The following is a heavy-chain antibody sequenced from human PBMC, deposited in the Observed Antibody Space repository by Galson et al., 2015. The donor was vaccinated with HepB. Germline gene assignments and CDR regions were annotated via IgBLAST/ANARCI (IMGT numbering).Heavy chain of an antibody. CDR3: ARVLPERRRDGYNLVVGGAPDY. V-gene: IGHV1-46*03. D-gene: IGHD5-24*01. Sequence: SVKVSCKASGYTFTSYYMHWVRQAPGQGLEWMGIINPSGGSTSYAQKFQGRVTMTRDTSTSTVYMELSSLRSEDTAVYYCARVLPERRRDGYNLVVGGAPDYWGQGTLVTVSS. J-gene: IGHJ4*02. CDR1: GYTFTSYY. CDR2: INPSGGST.